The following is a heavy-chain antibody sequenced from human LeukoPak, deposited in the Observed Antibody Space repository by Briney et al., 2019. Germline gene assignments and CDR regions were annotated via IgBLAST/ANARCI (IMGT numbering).Heavy chain of an antibody. D-gene: IGHD3-3*01. CDR2: IWYDGSNK. Sequence: PGGSLRLSCAASGFTFSSYGMHWVRQAPGKGLEWVAVIWYDGSNKYYADSVKGRFTISRDNSKNTLYLQMNSLRAEDTAVYYCAREATYYDFWSGQSEDAFDIWGQGTMVTVSS. J-gene: IGHJ3*02. CDR3: AREATYYDFWSGQSEDAFDI. CDR1: GFTFSSYG. V-gene: IGHV3-33*01.